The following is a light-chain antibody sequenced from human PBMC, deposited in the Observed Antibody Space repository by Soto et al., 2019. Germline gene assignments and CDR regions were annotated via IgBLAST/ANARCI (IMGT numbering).Light chain of an antibody. CDR2: DVS. J-gene: IGLJ3*02. CDR1: SSDVGGYNF. Sequence: QSALTQPRSVSGSPGQSVTISCTGTSSDVGGYNFVSWYQQNPGKAPKLIIYDVSKRPSGVPDRFSGSKSGNTASLTISGLQADDETDYYCCSYAGSYTLWVFGGGTKLTVL. CDR3: CSYAGSYTLWV. V-gene: IGLV2-11*01.